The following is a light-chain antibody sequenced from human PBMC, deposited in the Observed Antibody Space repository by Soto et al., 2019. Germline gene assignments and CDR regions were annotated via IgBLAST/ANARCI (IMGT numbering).Light chain of an antibody. Sequence: QSALTQPASVSGSPGQSITISCTGTSSDVGTYSLVSWYQQRPGKGPTLMIFENDQRPSGVSFRFSGSKSGNTASLTISGLQAEDEAYYYCCSYAGSSTYVFGTGTKLTVL. CDR3: CSYAGSSTYV. V-gene: IGLV2-23*01. CDR2: END. J-gene: IGLJ1*01. CDR1: SSDVGTYSL.